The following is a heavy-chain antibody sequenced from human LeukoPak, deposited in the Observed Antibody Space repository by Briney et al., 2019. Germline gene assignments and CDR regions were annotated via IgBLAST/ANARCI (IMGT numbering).Heavy chain of an antibody. CDR1: GFTFSNYN. CDR2: TISSNNYK. D-gene: IGHD1-26*01. J-gene: IGHJ3*02. CDR3: ARDPGELLSAFDI. V-gene: IGHV3-21*01. Sequence: GGSLRLSCAASGFTFSNYNMNWVRQAPGKGLEWVSSTISSNNYKYYADSVKGRFTISRDNAKNSLYLQMNSLRAEDTAVYYCARDPGELLSAFDIWGQGTMVTVSS.